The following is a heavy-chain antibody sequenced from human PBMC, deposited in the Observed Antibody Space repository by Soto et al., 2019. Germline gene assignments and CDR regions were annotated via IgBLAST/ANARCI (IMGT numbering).Heavy chain of an antibody. V-gene: IGHV4-39*01. D-gene: IGHD5-18*01. CDR2: IYYTCYT. Sequence: QLQLQESGPGLVRPSETLSLTCTVSGGPISSSSYYWGWIRQAPGKGLEWLGTIYYTCYTYHNPSLKTHVTTSVDTSKDQFSLKLTSVTAADTALYYCARSAIATHWFFDLWCRGTLVTVSS. J-gene: IGHJ2*01. CDR1: GGPISSSSYY. CDR3: ARSAIATHWFFDL.